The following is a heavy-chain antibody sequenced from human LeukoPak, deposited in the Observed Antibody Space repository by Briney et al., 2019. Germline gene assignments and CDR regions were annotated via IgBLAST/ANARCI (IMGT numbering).Heavy chain of an antibody. CDR2: INWNGGST. CDR1: GFTFDDYG. Sequence: GGSLRLSCAASGFTFDDYGMSCVRQAPGKGLEWVSGINWNGGSTGYADSVKGRFTISRDNAKNSLYLQMTSLRAEDTALYYCARAVGGSYVDAFDIWGQGTMVTVSS. D-gene: IGHD1-26*01. CDR3: ARAVGGSYVDAFDI. V-gene: IGHV3-20*04. J-gene: IGHJ3*02.